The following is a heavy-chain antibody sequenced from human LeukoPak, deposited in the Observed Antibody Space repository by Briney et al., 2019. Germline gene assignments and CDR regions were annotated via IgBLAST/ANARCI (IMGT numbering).Heavy chain of an antibody. V-gene: IGHV3-21*01. J-gene: IGHJ4*02. CDR2: ISSSSGYI. D-gene: IGHD2-15*01. Sequence: GGSLRLSCAASGFTFSSYSMNWVRQAPGKGLEWVSSISSSSGYIYYADSVKGRFTISRDNAKNSLYLQMNSLRAEDTAVYYCARDGGDCSGGSCYKGDFDYWGQGTLVTVSS. CDR1: GFTFSSYS. CDR3: ARDGGDCSGGSCYKGDFDY.